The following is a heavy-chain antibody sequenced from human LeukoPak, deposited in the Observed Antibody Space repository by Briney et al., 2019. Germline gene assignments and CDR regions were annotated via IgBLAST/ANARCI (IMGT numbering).Heavy chain of an antibody. Sequence: GGSLRLSCAASALTFISDGMAWVRQAPGKGLEGVSFIRYDGSNKYYADSVKGRFTISRDNSKNTLYLQINSLRTEDTAVYYCARRSVYCSSTSCYMIDYWGQGTLVTVSS. CDR1: ALTFISDG. CDR3: ARRSVYCSSTSCYMIDY. CDR2: IRYDGSNK. J-gene: IGHJ4*02. V-gene: IGHV3-30*02. D-gene: IGHD2-2*02.